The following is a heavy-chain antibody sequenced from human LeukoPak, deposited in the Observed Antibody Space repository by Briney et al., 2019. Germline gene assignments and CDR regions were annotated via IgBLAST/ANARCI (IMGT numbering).Heavy chain of an antibody. CDR3: ARGPRRGAYYYDSNGSRLDY. Sequence: ASVKVSCKASGYTFTSYGISWVRQAPGQGLEWMGWISAYNGNTNYAQKFQGRVTMTRDTSISTAYMELSRLRSDDTAVYYCARGPRRGAYYYDSNGSRLDYWGQGTLVTVSS. CDR1: GYTFTSYG. D-gene: IGHD3-22*01. CDR2: ISAYNGNT. J-gene: IGHJ4*02. V-gene: IGHV1-18*01.